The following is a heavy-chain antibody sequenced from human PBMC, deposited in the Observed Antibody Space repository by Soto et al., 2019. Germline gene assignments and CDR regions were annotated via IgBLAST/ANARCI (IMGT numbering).Heavy chain of an antibody. V-gene: IGHV2-5*02. CDR1: GFSLSTSGVG. Sequence: SGPTLVKPTQTLTLTCTFSGFSLSTSGVGVGWIRQPPGKALEWLALIYWDDDKRYSPSLKSRLTITKDTSKNQVVLTMTNMDPVDTATYYCAHTRSTAQRRTPRLWYFDLWGRGTLVTVSS. J-gene: IGHJ2*01. CDR3: AHTRSTAQRRTPRLWYFDL. CDR2: IYWDDDK.